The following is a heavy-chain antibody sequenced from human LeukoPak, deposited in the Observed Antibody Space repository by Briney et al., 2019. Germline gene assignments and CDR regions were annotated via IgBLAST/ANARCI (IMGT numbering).Heavy chain of an antibody. V-gene: IGHV3-7*01. CDR3: ARDSFYYDSSGPQG. CDR1: GFIFTTYW. Sequence: PGGSLRLSCAASGFIFTTYWMSWVRQAPGKGLEWVANIKQDGSGKYYVDSVKGRFTISRDNAKNSLFLQMNSLRAEDTAVYYCARDSFYYDSSGPQGWGQGTLVTVSS. D-gene: IGHD3-22*01. CDR2: IKQDGSGK. J-gene: IGHJ4*02.